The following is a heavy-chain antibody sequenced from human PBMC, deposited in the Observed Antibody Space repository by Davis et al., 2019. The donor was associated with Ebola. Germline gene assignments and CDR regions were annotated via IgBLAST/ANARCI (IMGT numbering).Heavy chain of an antibody. CDR1: GGSFSGYY. J-gene: IGHJ5*02. D-gene: IGHD2-21*01. CDR2: INHSGST. CDR3: ASLRKADNCGGDCSSNWFDP. V-gene: IGHV4-34*01. Sequence: PSETLSLTCAVYGGSFSGYYWSWIRQPPGKGLEWIGEINHSGSTNYNPSLKSRVTISVDTSKNQFSLKLSSVTAADTAVYYCASLRKADNCGGDCSSNWFDPWGQGTLVTVSS.